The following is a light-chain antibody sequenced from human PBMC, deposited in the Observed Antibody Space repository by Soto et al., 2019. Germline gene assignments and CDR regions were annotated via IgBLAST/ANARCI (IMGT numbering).Light chain of an antibody. CDR3: QQYNSYSGT. CDR1: QSIRSW. CDR2: DAY. V-gene: IGKV1-5*01. J-gene: IGKJ1*01. Sequence: DIQLTQSPSTLSASVGDKVTITCRASQSIRSWLAWYQQKPGKAPKLLIYDAYSLESGVPSRFSGRRSGTEFTLTISSLQPDDFATYYCQQYNSYSGTFGQGTKVDIK.